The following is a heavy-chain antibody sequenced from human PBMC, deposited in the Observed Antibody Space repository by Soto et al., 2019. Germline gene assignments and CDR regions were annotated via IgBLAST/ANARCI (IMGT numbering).Heavy chain of an antibody. V-gene: IGHV3-30*18. CDR2: ISYDGSNK. CDR1: GFTFSSYG. D-gene: IGHD3-10*01. CDR3: AKDEDRGYYYYGMDV. J-gene: IGHJ6*02. Sequence: QVQLVESGGGVVQPGRSLRLSCAASGFTFSSYGMHWVRQAPGKGLEWVAVISYDGSNKYYADSVKGRFTISRDNSKNTLDLQMNSLRAEDTAVYCCAKDEDRGYYYYGMDVWGQGTTVTVSS.